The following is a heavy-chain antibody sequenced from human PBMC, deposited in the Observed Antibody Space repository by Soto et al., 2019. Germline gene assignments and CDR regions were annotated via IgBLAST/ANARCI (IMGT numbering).Heavy chain of an antibody. CDR1: GFSLSTSGVG. V-gene: IGHV2-5*02. D-gene: IGHD2-15*01. CDR3: AYLPCSGGSCYWFSFSGLDV. Sequence: QITLKESGPTLVKPTQTLTLTCTFSGFSLSTSGVGVAWIRQPPGKALEWLALIYWDDDKRYRPSLESRLTITKYTSKNQVVLTLSNMDSVDTATDYCAYLPCSGGSCYWFSFSGLDVWGQGTTVTVSS. J-gene: IGHJ6*02. CDR2: IYWDDDK.